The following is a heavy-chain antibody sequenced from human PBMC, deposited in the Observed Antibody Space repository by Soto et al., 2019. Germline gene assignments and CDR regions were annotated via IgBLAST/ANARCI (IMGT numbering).Heavy chain of an antibody. CDR1: GGTFSSYA. D-gene: IGHD5-18*01. Sequence: SVKVSCKASGGTFSSYAISWVLQSPLQGLEWMGGIIPIFGTANYAQKFQGRVTITADESTSTAYMELSSLRSEDTAVYYCARKGDGYSKYYYYYYGMDVWGQGTTVTVSS. J-gene: IGHJ6*02. CDR3: ARKGDGYSKYYYYYYGMDV. V-gene: IGHV1-69*13. CDR2: IIPIFGTA.